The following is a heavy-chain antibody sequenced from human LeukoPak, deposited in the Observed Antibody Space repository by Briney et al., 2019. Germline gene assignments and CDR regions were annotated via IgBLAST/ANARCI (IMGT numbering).Heavy chain of an antibody. CDR2: IYYSGST. Sequence: PSETLSLTCTVSGGSISSGDYYWSWIRQPPGKGLEWIGYIYYSGSTYYNPSLKSRVTISVDTSKNQFSLKLSSVTAADTAVYYCARHIVVVPAAMEANWFDPWGQGTLVTVSS. D-gene: IGHD2-2*01. CDR1: GGSISSGDYY. J-gene: IGHJ5*02. V-gene: IGHV4-30-4*01. CDR3: ARHIVVVPAAMEANWFDP.